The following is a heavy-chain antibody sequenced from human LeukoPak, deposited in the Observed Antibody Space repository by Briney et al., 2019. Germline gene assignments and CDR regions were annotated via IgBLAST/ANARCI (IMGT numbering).Heavy chain of an antibody. CDR2: IYYSGST. V-gene: IGHV4-30-4*01. Sequence: PSETLSLTCTVSGGSISSGDYYWSWIRQPPGKGLEWIGYIYYSGSTYYNPSLKSRVTISVDTSKTQFSLKLSSVTAADTAVYYCARVGYGSGVPFDYWGQGTLVTVSS. CDR3: ARVGYGSGVPFDY. D-gene: IGHD3-10*01. CDR1: GGSISSGDYY. J-gene: IGHJ4*02.